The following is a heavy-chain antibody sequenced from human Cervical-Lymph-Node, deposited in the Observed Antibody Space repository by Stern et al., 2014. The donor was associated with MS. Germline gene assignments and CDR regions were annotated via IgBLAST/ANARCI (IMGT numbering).Heavy chain of an antibody. Sequence: EMQLVESGGALVQPGGSLRLSCVASGFTFRDYWMHWVRQTPGKGLVWAARIKRDATITNHADSVRGRFTISRDNARNTLYLQMNSLRAEDTAVYYCTKDTYGPEDYWGQGTSVTVPS. CDR1: GFTFRDYW. D-gene: IGHD3-10*01. V-gene: IGHV3-74*02. CDR3: TKDTYGPEDY. J-gene: IGHJ4*02. CDR2: IKRDATIT.